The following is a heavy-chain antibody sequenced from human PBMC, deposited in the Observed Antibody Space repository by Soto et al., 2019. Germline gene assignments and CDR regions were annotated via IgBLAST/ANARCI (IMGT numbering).Heavy chain of an antibody. CDR2: IYYTGSS. Sequence: QVQLQESGPGLVKPSQTLSLNCAVSGGSVSSNGYYWNWIRQHPGKGREWIGYIYYTGSSYYNPPLKSRVTMSVDTSKNQFSLMLPSVTAANTAVYSWARGPRTGPFDSWGQGTLVTVPS. CDR1: GGSVSSNGYY. CDR3: ARGPRTGPFDS. J-gene: IGHJ4*02. V-gene: IGHV4-31*11.